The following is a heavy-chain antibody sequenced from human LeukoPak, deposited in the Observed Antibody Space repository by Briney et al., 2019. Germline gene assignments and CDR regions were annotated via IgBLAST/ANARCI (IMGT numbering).Heavy chain of an antibody. J-gene: IGHJ4*02. V-gene: IGHV3-30*18. CDR2: ISYDGRNK. CDR3: ANHDGDLGH. D-gene: IGHD4-17*01. CDR1: GFSFSSYG. Sequence: PGGSLRLSCAASGFSFSSYGMHWVRQAPGKGLEWVAVISYDGRNKCYADSVKGRFTISRDNSKSTLYLQMNSLRTEDTAVYYCANHDGDLGHWGQGTLVTVSS.